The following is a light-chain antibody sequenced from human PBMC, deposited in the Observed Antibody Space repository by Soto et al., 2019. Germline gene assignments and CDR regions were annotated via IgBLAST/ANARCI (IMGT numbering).Light chain of an antibody. J-gene: IGLJ1*01. Sequence: QSALTQPASVSGSPGQSITISCTGTSSDVGGYNYVSWYQQHPGKAPKLMIYDVSNRPSGVSNRFSGSKSGNTASLTISGLQAEDEADYYCSSYISRSLYVLGTGTKVTVL. CDR2: DVS. CDR1: SSDVGGYNY. CDR3: SSYISRSLYV. V-gene: IGLV2-14*01.